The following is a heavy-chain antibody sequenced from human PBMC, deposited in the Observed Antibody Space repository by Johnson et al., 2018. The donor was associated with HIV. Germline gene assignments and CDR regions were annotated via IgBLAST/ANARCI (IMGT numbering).Heavy chain of an antibody. Sequence: VQLVESGGGVVRPGGSLRLSCAASGFTFDDYGMSWVRQAPGKGLEWVSGINWNGGRTGYTDSVNGRFTISRDNAKNSLYLHMNSLRAEDTAFYYCARALKWGLGLPDWDAFDIWGQGTMVTVSS. CDR1: GFTFDDYG. V-gene: IGHV3-20*04. J-gene: IGHJ3*02. D-gene: IGHD1-26*01. CDR3: ARALKWGLGLPDWDAFDI. CDR2: INWNGGRT.